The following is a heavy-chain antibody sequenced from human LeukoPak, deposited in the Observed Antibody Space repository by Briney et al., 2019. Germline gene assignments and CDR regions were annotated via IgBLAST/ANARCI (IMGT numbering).Heavy chain of an antibody. D-gene: IGHD3-22*01. Sequence: PSETLSLTCTVSGGSISSYYWSWIRQPAGKGLEWIGRIYTSGSTNYNPSLKSRVTMSVDTSKNQFSLKLSSVTAADTAVYYCAREEGDDSSGVYAFDIWGQGTMVTVSS. CDR1: GGSISSYY. J-gene: IGHJ3*02. CDR2: IYTSGST. V-gene: IGHV4-4*07. CDR3: AREEGDDSSGVYAFDI.